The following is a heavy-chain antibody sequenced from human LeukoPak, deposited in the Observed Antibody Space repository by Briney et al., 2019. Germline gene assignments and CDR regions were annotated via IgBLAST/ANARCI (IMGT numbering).Heavy chain of an antibody. CDR3: ARDRTGGYFDY. CDR1: GLTFSNYW. J-gene: IGHJ4*02. V-gene: IGHV3-7*03. D-gene: IGHD4-23*01. CDR2: IKEDGSEK. Sequence: GGSLRLSCAASGLTFSNYWMSWVRQAPGKGLEWVANIKEDGSEKYYVDSMKGRFTISRDNAENSLYLQMSSLRVEDTAVYYRARDRTGGYFDYWGQGTLVTVSS.